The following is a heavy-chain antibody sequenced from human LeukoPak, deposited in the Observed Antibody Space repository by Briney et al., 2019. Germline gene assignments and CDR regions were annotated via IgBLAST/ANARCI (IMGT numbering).Heavy chain of an antibody. Sequence: GGSLRLSCAASGFPFSSHAMNWVRQAPGRGLEWVSGVSGSGESTYYADSVEGRFTISSDNSKQMLYLQMNSLGAEDTAVYYCAKGFTSTALFDYWGQGTLVTVSS. CDR2: VSGSGEST. CDR3: AKGFTSTALFDY. D-gene: IGHD5-18*01. J-gene: IGHJ4*02. V-gene: IGHV3-23*01. CDR1: GFPFSSHA.